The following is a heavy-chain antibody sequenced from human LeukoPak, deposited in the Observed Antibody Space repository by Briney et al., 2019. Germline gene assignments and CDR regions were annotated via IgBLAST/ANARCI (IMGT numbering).Heavy chain of an antibody. Sequence: PSETLSLTCTVSGGSISSGSYYWSWIRQPAGKGLEWIGRIYSSGSTNYNPSLKSRVTISVDTSKNQFSLRLTSVTAADTAVYYCARQTGSGLFILPGGQGTLVTVSS. CDR3: ARQTGSGLFILP. V-gene: IGHV4-61*02. CDR2: IYSSGST. J-gene: IGHJ4*02. CDR1: GGSISSGSYY. D-gene: IGHD3/OR15-3a*01.